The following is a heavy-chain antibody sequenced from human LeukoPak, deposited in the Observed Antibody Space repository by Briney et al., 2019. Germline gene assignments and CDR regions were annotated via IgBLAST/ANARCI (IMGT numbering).Heavy chain of an antibody. CDR2: ISSSSSYI. CDR3: ARDQPPYSSSWQDY. V-gene: IGHV3-21*01. D-gene: IGHD6-13*01. CDR1: GFTFSSYS. Sequence: PGGSLRLPCAASGFTFSSYSMNWVRQAPGKGLEWVSSISSSSSYIYYADSVKGRFTISRDNAKNSLYLQMNSLRAEDTAVYYCARDQPPYSSSWQDYWGQGTLVTVSS. J-gene: IGHJ4*02.